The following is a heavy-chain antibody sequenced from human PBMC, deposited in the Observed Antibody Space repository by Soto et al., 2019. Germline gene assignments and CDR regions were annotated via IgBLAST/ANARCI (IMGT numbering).Heavy chain of an antibody. D-gene: IGHD3-22*01. Sequence: NPSETLSLTCTVSDGSISNFYWSWIRQPPGKGLEWIGYIPSSGNTNYNPSLKSRVSISVDTSKNQFSLNLTSVTVADTGVYYCARAPMVLTRSYFDSWGQGTPVTVSS. CDR3: ARAPMVLTRSYFDS. CDR2: IPSSGNT. CDR1: DGSISNFY. J-gene: IGHJ4*02. V-gene: IGHV4-59*01.